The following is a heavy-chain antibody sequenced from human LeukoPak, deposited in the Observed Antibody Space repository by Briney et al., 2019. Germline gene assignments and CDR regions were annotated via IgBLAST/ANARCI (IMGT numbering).Heavy chain of an antibody. D-gene: IGHD6-6*01. V-gene: IGHV1-8*01. Sequence: ASVKVSCKASGYTFSRYDINWVRQATGHRVEWRGWMKPNSGNTGYAQKFQGRVTMTRNTSISTAYMELSSLRSEDAAVYYCARDSSYSSSDYWGQGTLVTVSS. CDR2: MKPNSGNT. J-gene: IGHJ4*02. CDR1: GYTFSRYD. CDR3: ARDSSYSSSDY.